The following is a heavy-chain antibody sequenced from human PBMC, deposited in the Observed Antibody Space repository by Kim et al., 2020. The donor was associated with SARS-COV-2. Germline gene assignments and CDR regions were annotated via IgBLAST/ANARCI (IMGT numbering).Heavy chain of an antibody. CDR2: IYSGGST. V-gene: IGHV3-53*01. J-gene: IGHJ4*02. CDR1: GFTVSSNY. D-gene: IGHD3-10*01. Sequence: GGSLRLSCAASGFTVSSNYMSWVRQAPGKGLEWVSVIYSGGSTYYADSVKGRFTISRDNSKNTLYLQMNSLRAEDTAVYYCARARFRGVLDCWGQGTLVTVSS. CDR3: ARARFRGVLDC.